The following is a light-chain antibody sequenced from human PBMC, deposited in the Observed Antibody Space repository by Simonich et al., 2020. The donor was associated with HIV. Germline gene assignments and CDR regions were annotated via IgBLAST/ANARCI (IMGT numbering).Light chain of an antibody. V-gene: IGKV4-1*01. CDR1: QTVLSSSNNKFY. J-gene: IGKJ5*01. Sequence: DIVMTQSPDSLAVSLGERATINCKSSQTVLSSSNNKFYLAWYQQKPGQPPKLLIYWASTREPGVPDRFSGSGSGTDFTLTISSLQAEDVAVYYCQQYYSTPITFGQGTRLEIK. CDR2: WAS. CDR3: QQYYSTPIT.